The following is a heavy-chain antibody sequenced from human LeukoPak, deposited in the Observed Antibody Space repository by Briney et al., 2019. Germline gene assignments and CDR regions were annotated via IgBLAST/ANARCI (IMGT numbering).Heavy chain of an antibody. CDR2: VYYSGST. CDR3: ARYGSGSYSDDHFQH. J-gene: IGHJ1*01. D-gene: IGHD3-10*01. Sequence: PSETLSLTCTVSGGSISGYYWSWIRQPPGRGLEWIGFVYYSGSTNYNPSLKSRVTISVDTSKNQFSLKLTSVTAADTAVYYCARYGSGSYSDDHFQHWGQGTLVTVSS. CDR1: GGSISGYY. V-gene: IGHV4-59*08.